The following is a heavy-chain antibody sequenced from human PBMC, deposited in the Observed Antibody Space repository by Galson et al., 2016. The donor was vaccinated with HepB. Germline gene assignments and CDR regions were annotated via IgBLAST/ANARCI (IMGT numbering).Heavy chain of an antibody. D-gene: IGHD3-22*01. J-gene: IGHJ6*02. Sequence: SETLSLTCTVSGGSISSYYWNWIRQPPGKGLEWIGYISSSGTTSYNPSLQSRVTISVDTSKNQFSLKMSSVTAADTAVYYCARFTLTTHGYVPVYYYYGLDVWGLGTTVTVSS. V-gene: IGHV4-59*01. CDR3: ARFTLTTHGYVPVYYYYGLDV. CDR1: GGSISSYY. CDR2: ISSSGTT.